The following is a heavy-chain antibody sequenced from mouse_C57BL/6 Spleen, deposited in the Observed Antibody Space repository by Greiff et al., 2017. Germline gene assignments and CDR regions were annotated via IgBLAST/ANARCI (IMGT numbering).Heavy chain of an antibody. V-gene: IGHV1-80*01. D-gene: IGHD4-1*01. CDR2: IYPGDGDT. CDR3: AIGTTGAWFAY. Sequence: VQLQESGAELVKPGASVKISCKASGYAFTSYWMNWVKQRPGKGLEWIGQIYPGDGDTNYNGKFKGKATLTVDKSSSTAYMQLSSLTAEDSAVCFCAIGTTGAWFAYWGQGTLVTVSA. CDR1: GYAFTSYW. J-gene: IGHJ3*01.